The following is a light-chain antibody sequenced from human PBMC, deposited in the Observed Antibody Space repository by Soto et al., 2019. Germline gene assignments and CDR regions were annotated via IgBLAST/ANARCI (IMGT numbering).Light chain of an antibody. CDR2: EVN. J-gene: IGLJ1*01. CDR3: SSYAGSNNLGV. Sequence: QSVLTQPPSASWSPGQSVSISCTGTSSDVGGYNYVSWYQQHPGKAPKLMIYEVNKRPSGVPDRFSGSKSGNTASLTVSGLQAEDEADYYCSSYAGSNNLGVFGTGTKVTVL. CDR1: SSDVGGYNY. V-gene: IGLV2-8*01.